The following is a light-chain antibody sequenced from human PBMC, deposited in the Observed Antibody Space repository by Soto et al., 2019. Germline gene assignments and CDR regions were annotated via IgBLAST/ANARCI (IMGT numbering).Light chain of an antibody. CDR2: GAS. CDR1: QSVSSN. J-gene: IGKJ1*01. V-gene: IGKV3-15*01. Sequence: EIVMTQSPATLSVSPGERATLSCRASQSVSSNLAWYQQKPGQAPRLLIYGASTRATGIPARFSGSWSGTEFTLTISSLQSEDFVVYYCQQYNNWPMTFGQGTKVEIK. CDR3: QQYNNWPMT.